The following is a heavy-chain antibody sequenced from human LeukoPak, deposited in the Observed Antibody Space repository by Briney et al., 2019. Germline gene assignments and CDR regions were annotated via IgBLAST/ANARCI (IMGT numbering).Heavy chain of an antibody. D-gene: IGHD6-13*01. CDR3: ARDGTAVGINYDY. Sequence: GGSLRLSCAASGFTFSNAWMSWVRQAPGKGLEWVSSISSSSSYIYYADSVKGRFTISRDNAKNSLYLQMNSLRAEDTAVYYCARDGTAVGINYDYWGQGTLVTVSS. V-gene: IGHV3-21*04. CDR1: GFTFSNAW. CDR2: ISSSSSYI. J-gene: IGHJ4*02.